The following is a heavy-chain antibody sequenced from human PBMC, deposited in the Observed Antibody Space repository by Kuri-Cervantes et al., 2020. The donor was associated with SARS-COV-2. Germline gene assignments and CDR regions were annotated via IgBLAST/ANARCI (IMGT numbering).Heavy chain of an antibody. CDR2: IYHSGST. J-gene: IGHJ2*01. Sequence: GSLRLSCTVSGGSISSSSYYWGWIRQPPGKGLEWIGSIYHSGSTYYNPSLKSRVTISVDRSKNQFSLKLSSVTAADTAVYYCARDMRSAELAFDLWGRGTLVTVSS. D-gene: IGHD3-16*01. CDR1: GGSISSSSYY. CDR3: ARDMRSAELAFDL. V-gene: IGHV4-39*07.